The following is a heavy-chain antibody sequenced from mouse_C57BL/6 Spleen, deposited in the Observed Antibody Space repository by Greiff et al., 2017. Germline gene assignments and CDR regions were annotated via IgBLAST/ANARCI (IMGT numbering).Heavy chain of an antibody. CDR1: GYAFSSYW. CDR3: ARSEGNPYYFDY. Sequence: QVQLKESGAELVKPGASVKISCKASGYAFSSYWMNWVKQRPGKGLEWIGQIYPGDGDTNYNGKFKGKATLTADKSSSTAYMQLSSLTSEDSAVYFCARSEGNPYYFDYWGQGTTLTVSS. CDR2: IYPGDGDT. D-gene: IGHD2-1*01. V-gene: IGHV1-80*01. J-gene: IGHJ2*01.